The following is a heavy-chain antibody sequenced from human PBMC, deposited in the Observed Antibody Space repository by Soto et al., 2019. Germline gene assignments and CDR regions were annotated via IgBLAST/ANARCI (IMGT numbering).Heavy chain of an antibody. CDR2: MNPNSGNT. CDR3: ARERTGTTSMDV. D-gene: IGHD1-1*01. CDR1: GYTFTSYD. V-gene: IGHV1-8*01. Sequence: QVKLVQSGAEVKKPGASVKVSCKASGYTFTSYDINWVRQATGQGLEWMGWMNPNSGNTGYAQKFQGRVTMTRNTSISTAYMELSSLRSEDTTVYYCARERTGTTSMDVWGQGTTVTVSS. J-gene: IGHJ6*02.